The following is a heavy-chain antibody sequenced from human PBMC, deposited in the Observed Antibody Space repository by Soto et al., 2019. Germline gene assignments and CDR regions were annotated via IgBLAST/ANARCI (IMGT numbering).Heavy chain of an antibody. CDR3: AGDTYGLDV. CDR1: GASINNYY. V-gene: IGHV4-59*01. CDR2: IHYSGTT. Sequence: QVQMQESGPGLVKPSETLSLTCTVSGASINNYYCNWVRQPPGKGLEWIGSIHYSGTTHYNPSLESRVTISRDAARNQCALRLRSVTAADAAVYYCAGDTYGLDVWGQGTTVTVSS. J-gene: IGHJ6*02.